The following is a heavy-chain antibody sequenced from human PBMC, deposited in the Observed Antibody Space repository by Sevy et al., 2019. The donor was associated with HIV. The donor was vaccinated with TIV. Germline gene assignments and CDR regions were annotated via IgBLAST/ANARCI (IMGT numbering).Heavy chain of an antibody. D-gene: IGHD1-26*01. CDR2: IYNNIGST. CDR1: DDSINSYY. J-gene: IGHJ4*02. V-gene: IGHV4-59*08. CDR3: AGENAWGRGYS. Sequence: SETLSLTCTVSDDSINSYYWSWIRQPPGKGLEWIGYIYNNIGSTIYSPALTSRVTISVDTSKNQFSLRLSSVTAADTAMYYCAGENAWGRGYSWGQGTLVTVSS.